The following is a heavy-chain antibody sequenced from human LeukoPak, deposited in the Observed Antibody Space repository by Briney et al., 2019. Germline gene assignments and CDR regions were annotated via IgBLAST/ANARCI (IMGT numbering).Heavy chain of an antibody. Sequence: GGSLRLSCAASGFTFSSYSMNWVRQAPGKGPEWVSSISSSSSYIYYADSVKGRFTISRDNAKNSLYLQMNSLRAEDTAVYYCARARGYYDSSGYYYGYWGQGTLVTVSS. D-gene: IGHD3-22*01. CDR1: GFTFSSYS. J-gene: IGHJ4*02. CDR2: ISSSSSYI. CDR3: ARARGYYDSSGYYYGY. V-gene: IGHV3-21*01.